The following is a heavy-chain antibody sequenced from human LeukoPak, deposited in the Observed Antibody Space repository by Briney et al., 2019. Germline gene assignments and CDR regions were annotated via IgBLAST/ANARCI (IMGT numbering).Heavy chain of an antibody. CDR1: GYTFSSYY. Sequence: ASVKVSCKASGYTFSSYYMHWVGQAPGQGLDWMGIINPSGDSATYAQKFQGRLTMTRDTSTSTVYMELSSLRPEDTAVYYCASVNCGGDCYEPVAYPGDYWGQGTLVTVSS. CDR3: ASVNCGGDCYEPVAYPGDY. D-gene: IGHD2-21*01. J-gene: IGHJ4*02. V-gene: IGHV1-46*01. CDR2: INPSGDSA.